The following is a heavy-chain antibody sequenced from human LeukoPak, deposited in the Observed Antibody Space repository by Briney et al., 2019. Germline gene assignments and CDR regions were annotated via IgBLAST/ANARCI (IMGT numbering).Heavy chain of an antibody. Sequence: GGSLRLSCAASGFTFSSYGMHWVRQAPGKGLEWVAVIWYDGSNKYYADSVKGRFTISRDNSKNTLHLQMNSLRAEDTAVYYCAKSSHLGVTVTADYWGQGTLVTVSS. CDR3: AKSSHLGVTVTADY. J-gene: IGHJ4*02. CDR1: GFTFSSYG. D-gene: IGHD4-17*01. CDR2: IWYDGSNK. V-gene: IGHV3-33*06.